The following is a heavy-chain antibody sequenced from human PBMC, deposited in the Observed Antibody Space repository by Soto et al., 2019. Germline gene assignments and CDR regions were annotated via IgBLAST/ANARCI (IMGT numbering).Heavy chain of an antibody. J-gene: IGHJ4*02. Sequence: EVQLVESGGGLVQPGGSLRLSCAASGFTFSSYWMHWVRQAPGKGLVWVSRINSGGSSTSYADSVKGRFTISRDNAKNTLYLQMNSLRAEETAVYYCAADRCLNGVCYLGWWWGQGTLVTVSS. CDR1: GFTFSSYW. D-gene: IGHD2-8*01. V-gene: IGHV3-74*01. CDR3: AADRCLNGVCYLGWW. CDR2: INSGGSST.